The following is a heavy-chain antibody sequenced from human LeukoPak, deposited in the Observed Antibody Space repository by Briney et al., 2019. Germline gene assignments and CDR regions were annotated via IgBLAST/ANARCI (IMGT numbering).Heavy chain of an antibody. CDR2: ISGSGGST. CDR3: AKAQVTSIAVAGDLGVDY. Sequence: PGGSLRLSCAASGFTFSSYAMSWVRQAPGKGLEWVSAISGSGGSTYYADSVKGRFTISRDNSKNTLYLQMNSLRAEDTAVYYCAKAQVTSIAVAGDLGVDYWGQGTLVTVSS. J-gene: IGHJ4*02. CDR1: GFTFSSYA. D-gene: IGHD6-19*01. V-gene: IGHV3-23*01.